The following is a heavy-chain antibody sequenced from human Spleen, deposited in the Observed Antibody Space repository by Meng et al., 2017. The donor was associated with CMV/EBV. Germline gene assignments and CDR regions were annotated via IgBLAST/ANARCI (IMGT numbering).Heavy chain of an antibody. Sequence: LHGGGEVKETGASVKVSCKASGYAFTSYGISWVRQAPVQGLEWMGWISAYNGNTNYAQKLQGRVTMTTDTSTSTAYMELRSLRSDDTAVYYCARVSVVVAATFWFDPWGQGTLVTASS. CDR1: GYAFTSYG. V-gene: IGHV1-18*01. D-gene: IGHD2-15*01. CDR3: ARVSVVVAATFWFDP. CDR2: ISAYNGNT. J-gene: IGHJ5*02.